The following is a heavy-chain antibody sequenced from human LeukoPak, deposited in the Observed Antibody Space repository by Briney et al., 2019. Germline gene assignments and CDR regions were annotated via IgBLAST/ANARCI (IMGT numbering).Heavy chain of an antibody. J-gene: IGHJ5*02. CDR2: IYTSGNT. D-gene: IGHD3-10*01. CDR1: GFTVSSNY. V-gene: IGHV3-66*01. Sequence: GGSLRLSCATSGFTVSSNYMTWVRQAPGKGLEWVSVIYTSGNTYYADSVKGRFTISRGNSKNTLYLQMNSLRAEDTAVYYCARAKVSGYYGSGQNWFDPWGQGTLVIVSS. CDR3: ARAKVSGYYGSGQNWFDP.